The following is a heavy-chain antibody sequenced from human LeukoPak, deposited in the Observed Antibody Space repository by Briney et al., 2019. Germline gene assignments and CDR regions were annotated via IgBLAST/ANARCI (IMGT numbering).Heavy chain of an antibody. CDR2: ITGSGGNT. Sequence: GGSLRLSCAASGFTFSSYAMSWVRQAPGKGLEWVSSITGSGGNTYYADPVKGWFTISRDNSKNTLFLQVNSLRAEDTAVYYCAKDSGMVLANYYMNVWGKGTTVTVSS. V-gene: IGHV3-23*01. D-gene: IGHD3-10*01. CDR3: AKDSGMVLANYYMNV. CDR1: GFTFSSYA. J-gene: IGHJ6*03.